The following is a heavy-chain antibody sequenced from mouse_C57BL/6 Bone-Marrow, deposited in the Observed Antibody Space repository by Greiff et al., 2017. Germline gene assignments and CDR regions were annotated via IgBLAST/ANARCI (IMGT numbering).Heavy chain of an antibody. J-gene: IGHJ1*03. CDR3: TGHVYYTYCDRYCDF. V-gene: IGHV7-3*01. Sequence: EVKLVESGGGLVQPGGSLSLSCAASGFTFTDSYMSWVRQSPGKALEWVGFIRNKANGYSTEYSASVKGRFTISSDNSQCLLYLQMTALRSEDSGNYYCTGHVYYTYCDRYCDFWGKGTTLTVSS. CDR2: IRNKANGYST. CDR1: GFTFTDSY. D-gene: IGHD2-1*01.